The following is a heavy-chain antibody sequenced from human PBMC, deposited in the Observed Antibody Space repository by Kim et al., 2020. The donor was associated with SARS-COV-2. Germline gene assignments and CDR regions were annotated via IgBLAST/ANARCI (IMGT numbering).Heavy chain of an antibody. CDR3: TRASSEVNEYYYDTDY. D-gene: IGHD3-22*01. CDR1: GFTFGDYA. J-gene: IGHJ4*02. V-gene: IGHV3-49*03. CDR2: IRSKAYGGTT. Sequence: GGSLRLSCTASGFTFGDYAMSWFRQAPGKGLEWVGFIRSKAYGGTTEYAASVKGRFTISRDDSKSIAYLQMNSLKTEDTAVYYCTRASSEVNEYYYDTDYWGQGTLVTVSS.